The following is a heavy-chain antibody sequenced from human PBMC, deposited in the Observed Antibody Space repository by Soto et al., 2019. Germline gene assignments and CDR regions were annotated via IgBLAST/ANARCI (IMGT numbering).Heavy chain of an antibody. CDR3: ARDTYDTTGYRLWY. D-gene: IGHD3-22*01. J-gene: IGHJ4*02. Sequence: AASVKVSCKASGYTFTSYGISWVRQAPGQGLEWMGWISTFHGNTNYAQKFQGSVTMTTDTSTSTAYMELRSLTSDDTAIYDGARDTYDTTGYRLWYWGRGTLVSVAS. V-gene: IGHV1-18*04. CDR1: GYTFTSYG. CDR2: ISTFHGNT.